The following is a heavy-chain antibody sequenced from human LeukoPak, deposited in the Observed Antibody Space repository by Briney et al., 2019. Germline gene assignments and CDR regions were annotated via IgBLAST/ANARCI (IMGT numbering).Heavy chain of an antibody. CDR3: ARGRDIVVVVAATLDYYGMDV. CDR1: GFTFSSYW. J-gene: IGHJ6*02. Sequence: PGGSLRLSCAASGFTFSSYWMHWVRQAPGKGLVWVSRINSDGSSTSYADSVKGRFTISRDNAKNTLYLQMNSLRAEDTAVYYCARGRDIVVVVAATLDYYGMDVWGQGTTVTVSS. D-gene: IGHD2-15*01. CDR2: INSDGSST. V-gene: IGHV3-74*01.